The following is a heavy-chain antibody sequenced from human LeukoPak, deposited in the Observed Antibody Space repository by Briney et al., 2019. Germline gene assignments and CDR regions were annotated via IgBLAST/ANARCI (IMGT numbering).Heavy chain of an antibody. CDR1: GYTFTSYA. CDR3: ARAWWIQSKNWFDP. CDR2: INTNTGNP. Sequence: ASVKVSCKASGYTFTSYAMNWVRQAPGQGLEWMGWINTNTGNPTYAQGFTGRFVFSLDTSVSTAYLQISSPKAEDTAVYYCARAWWIQSKNWFDPWGQGTLVTVSS. D-gene: IGHD5-18*01. J-gene: IGHJ5*02. V-gene: IGHV7-4-1*02.